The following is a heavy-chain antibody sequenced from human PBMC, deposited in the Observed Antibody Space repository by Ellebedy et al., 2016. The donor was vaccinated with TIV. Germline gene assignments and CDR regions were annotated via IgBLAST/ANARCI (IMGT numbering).Heavy chain of an antibody. Sequence: GESLKISXAASGFTFSSYSMNWVRQAPGKGLEWVSSISSSSNYIYYADSVKGRFTISRDNAKNSLYLQMNSLRAEDTAVYYCARSLGDYYDSSGYRTHFDYWGQGTLVTVSS. CDR3: ARSLGDYYDSSGYRTHFDY. D-gene: IGHD3-22*01. J-gene: IGHJ4*02. CDR1: GFTFSSYS. V-gene: IGHV3-21*01. CDR2: ISSSSNYI.